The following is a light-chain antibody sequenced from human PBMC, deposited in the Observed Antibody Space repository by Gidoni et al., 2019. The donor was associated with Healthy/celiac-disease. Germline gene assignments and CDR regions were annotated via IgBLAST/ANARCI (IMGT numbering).Light chain of an antibody. V-gene: IGKV3-15*01. CDR3: QQYNNWPMYT. CDR1: QSVSSN. J-gene: IGKJ2*01. CDR2: GAS. Sequence: EIVMTQSPATLSVSPGESATLSCRASQSVSSNLAWYQQKPGQAPRLLSYGASTRATGIPARFSGSGSGTEFTLTISSLQSEDFAVYYCQQYNNWPMYTFGQXTKLEIK.